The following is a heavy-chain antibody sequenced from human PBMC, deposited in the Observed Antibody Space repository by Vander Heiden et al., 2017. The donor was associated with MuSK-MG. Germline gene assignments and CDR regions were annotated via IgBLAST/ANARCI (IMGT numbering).Heavy chain of an antibody. CDR2: VYYSGNT. D-gene: IGHD6-13*01. Sequence: QLQLQESGPGLVKPSATLSLSCTVSGASISSNSYYWGWIRQPPGKGLEWIGSVYYSGNTYYNPSLKSRVTMSVDTSKNEFSLKLTSVTAADTAVYFCATYSLLGGSSWFNWGQGTLVTVSS. CDR1: GASISSNSYY. V-gene: IGHV4-39*01. CDR3: ATYSLLGGSSWFN. J-gene: IGHJ4*02.